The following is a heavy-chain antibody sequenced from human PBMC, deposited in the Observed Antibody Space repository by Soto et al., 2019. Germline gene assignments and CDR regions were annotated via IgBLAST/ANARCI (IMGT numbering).Heavy chain of an antibody. CDR1: GFTFSSYG. D-gene: IGHD3-9*01. J-gene: IGHJ4*02. CDR3: AKGSYYDILTGYYLSPYYFDY. Sequence: GGSLRLSCAASGFTFSSYGMHWVRQAPGKGLEWVAVISYDGSNKYYADSVKGRFTISRDNSKNTLYLQMNSLRAEDTAVYYCAKGSYYDILTGYYLSPYYFDYWGQGPLVTVSS. CDR2: ISYDGSNK. V-gene: IGHV3-30*18.